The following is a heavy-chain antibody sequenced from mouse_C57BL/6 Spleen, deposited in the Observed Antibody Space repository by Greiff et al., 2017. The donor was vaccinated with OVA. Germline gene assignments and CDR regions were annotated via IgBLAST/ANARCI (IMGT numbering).Heavy chain of an antibody. D-gene: IGHD2-2*01. CDR3: ARWLVTCFDY. Sequence: QVQLQQPGAELVKPGASVKLSCKASGYTFTSYWMQWVKQRPGQGLEWIGEIDPSDSYTNYNQKFKGKATLTVDTSSSTAYMQLSSLTSEDSAVYYCARWLVTCFDYWGQGTTLTVSS. V-gene: IGHV1-50*01. CDR1: GYTFTSYW. J-gene: IGHJ2*01. CDR2: IDPSDSYT.